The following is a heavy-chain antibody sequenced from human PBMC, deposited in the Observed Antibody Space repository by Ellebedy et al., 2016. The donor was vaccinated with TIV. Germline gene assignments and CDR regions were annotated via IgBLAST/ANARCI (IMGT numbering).Heavy chain of an antibody. CDR2: IYYSGST. CDR3: ARRDSMIVDYDAFDI. D-gene: IGHD3-22*01. V-gene: IGHV4-59*08. Sequence: MPSETLSLTCTVSGGSISSYYWSWIRQPPGKGLEWIGYIYYSGSTNYNPSLKSRVTISVDTSKNQFSLKLSSVTAADTAVYYCARRDSMIVDYDAFDIWGQGTMVTVSS. J-gene: IGHJ3*02. CDR1: GGSISSYY.